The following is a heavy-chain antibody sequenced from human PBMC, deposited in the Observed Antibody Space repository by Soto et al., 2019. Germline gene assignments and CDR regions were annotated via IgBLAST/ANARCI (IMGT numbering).Heavy chain of an antibody. J-gene: IGHJ4*02. CDR2: IYYSGST. CDR1: GGSISSSSYY. V-gene: IGHV4-39*01. D-gene: IGHD3-10*01. Sequence: QLQLQESGPGLVKPSETLSLTCTVSGGSISSSSYYWGWIRQPPGKGLEWIGSIYYSGSTYYNPSLKSRVTISVDTSKNQFSLKLSSVTAADTAVYYCARRAGVFYFDYWGQGTLVTVSS. CDR3: ARRAGVFYFDY.